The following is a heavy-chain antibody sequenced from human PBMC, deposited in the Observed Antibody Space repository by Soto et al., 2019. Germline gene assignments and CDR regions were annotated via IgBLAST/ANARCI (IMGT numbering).Heavy chain of an antibody. J-gene: IGHJ4*02. CDR3: ARGSWTVTPNFDY. D-gene: IGHD4-17*01. CDR1: GGSISSGGYY. CDR2: IYYSGST. Sequence: QVQLQESGPGLVKPSQTLSLTCTVSGGSISSGGYYWSWIRQHPGKGLEWIGYIYYSGSTYYNPSRKSRVTISGDTSKKQFAVKLSSVTAADTAVYYCARGSWTVTPNFDYWGQGTLVTVSS. V-gene: IGHV4-31*03.